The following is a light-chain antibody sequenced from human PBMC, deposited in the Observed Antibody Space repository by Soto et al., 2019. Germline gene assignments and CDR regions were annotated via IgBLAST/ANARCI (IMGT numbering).Light chain of an antibody. CDR1: QSVSSN. CDR3: QQYDNLPLT. V-gene: IGKV3-15*01. Sequence: KVITHSPATLSVSPEETDTLTCRASQSVSSNLAWYQQKPGQAPRLLIYGASTRATGIPARFSGSGSGTEFTLTINSLQSEDFAVYFCQQYDNLPLTFGPGTKVDIK. J-gene: IGKJ3*01. CDR2: GAS.